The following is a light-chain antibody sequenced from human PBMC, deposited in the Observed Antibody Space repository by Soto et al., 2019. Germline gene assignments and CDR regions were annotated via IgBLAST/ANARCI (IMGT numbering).Light chain of an antibody. CDR1: SSDVGGYNY. CDR2: DVS. CDR3: TSYTSRSTLVV. J-gene: IGLJ2*01. Sequence: QSALTQPASVSGSPGQSITISCTGTSSDVGGYNYVSWYQQHPGKAPKLMIYDVSNRPSGVSNRFSGSKSANTASLTISGLQAEDEADYYCTSYTSRSTLVVFGGGTKVTVL. V-gene: IGLV2-14*01.